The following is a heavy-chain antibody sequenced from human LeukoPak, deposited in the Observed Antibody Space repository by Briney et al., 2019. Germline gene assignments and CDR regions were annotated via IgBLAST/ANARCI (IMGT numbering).Heavy chain of an antibody. Sequence: GASVKVSCKASGYTFTSYGISWVRQAPGQGLEWMGWISAYNGNTNYAQKLQGRVTMTTDTSTSTAYMELRSLRSDDTAVYYCARTPYYYGSGSYYNYYYYYGMDVWGQGTTVTVSS. V-gene: IGHV1-18*01. D-gene: IGHD3-10*01. CDR1: GYTFTSYG. CDR2: ISAYNGNT. CDR3: ARTPYYYGSGSYYNYYYYYGMDV. J-gene: IGHJ6*02.